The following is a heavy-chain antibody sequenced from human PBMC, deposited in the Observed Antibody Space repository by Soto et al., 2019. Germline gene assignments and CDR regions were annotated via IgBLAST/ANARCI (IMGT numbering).Heavy chain of an antibody. V-gene: IGHV4-34*01. Sequence: QVQLQQWGAGLLKPSETLSLTCAVYGGSFSGYYWSWIRQPPGKGLEWIGEINHSGSTNYNPSLKSRVTISVDTSKNQFSLKLSSVTAADTAVYYCARRGRSNLALGYWGQGTLVTVSS. J-gene: IGHJ4*02. CDR2: INHSGST. D-gene: IGHD4-4*01. CDR1: GGSFSGYY. CDR3: ARRGRSNLALGY.